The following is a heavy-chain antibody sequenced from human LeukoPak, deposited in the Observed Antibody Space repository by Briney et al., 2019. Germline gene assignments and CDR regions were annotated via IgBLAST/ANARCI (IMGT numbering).Heavy chain of an antibody. V-gene: IGHV4-39*01. D-gene: IGHD6-6*01. J-gene: IGHJ6*03. CDR3: ARQSIAARGYYYYMDV. CDR1: GSSISSSSYY. CDR2: IYYNGNT. Sequence: SETLSLTCTVSGSSISSSSYYWGWIRQPPGKGLEWIGSIYYNGNTYYNPSLKSRVTISVDTSKNQFSLKLSSVTAADTAMHYCARQSIAARGYYYYMDVWGKGTTVTVSS.